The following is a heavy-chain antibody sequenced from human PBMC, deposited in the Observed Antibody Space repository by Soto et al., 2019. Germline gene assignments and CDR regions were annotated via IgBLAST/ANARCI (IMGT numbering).Heavy chain of an antibody. V-gene: IGHV3-7*01. Sequence: GGSLRLSCAASEFTFDKYYMTWVRQAPGKGPEWVADIKPDGSEQYYGDAMKGRFTISRDKPNNSLYLQMNSLRAEDTAVYFCARGNWNYYYGFDVWGQGTTVNVSS. D-gene: IGHD1-20*01. CDR2: IKPDGSEQ. CDR1: EFTFDKYY. J-gene: IGHJ6*01. CDR3: ARGNWNYYYGFDV.